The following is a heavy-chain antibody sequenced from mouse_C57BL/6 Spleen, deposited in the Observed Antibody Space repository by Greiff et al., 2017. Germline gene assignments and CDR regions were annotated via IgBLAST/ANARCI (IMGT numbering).Heavy chain of an antibody. V-gene: IGHV3-6*01. D-gene: IGHD2-3*01. CDR2: ISYDGSN. J-gene: IGHJ3*01. CDR3: ARDRYHGYSSFAY. CDR1: GYSITSGYY. Sequence: EVQLQQSGPGLVKPSQSLSLTCSVTGYSITSGYYWNWIRQFPGNKLEWMGYISYDGSNNYNLSLKNRFSITLDTSKNQFFLKLNSLTTEDTATYYCARDRYHGYSSFAYWGQGTLVTVSA.